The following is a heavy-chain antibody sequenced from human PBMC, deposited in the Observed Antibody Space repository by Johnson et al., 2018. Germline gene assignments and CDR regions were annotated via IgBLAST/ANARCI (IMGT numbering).Heavy chain of an antibody. D-gene: IGHD6-13*01. CDR3: ARTGVWQPMGTRSVDYYYMDV. CDR2: IGTAGDT. J-gene: IGHJ6*03. Sequence: VQLVQSGGVVVQPGGSLRLSCAASGFTFSSYDMHWVRQVTGKGLEWVSGIGTAGDTNYPGSVKGRFTISRENAKNSLYLQMSSLRAGETAVYYCARTGVWQPMGTRSVDYYYMDVWGKGTTVTVSS. V-gene: IGHV3-13*01. CDR1: GFTFSSYD.